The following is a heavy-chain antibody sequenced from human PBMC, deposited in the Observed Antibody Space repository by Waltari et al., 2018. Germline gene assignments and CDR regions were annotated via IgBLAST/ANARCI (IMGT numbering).Heavy chain of an antibody. Sequence: QVQLVQSGAEGKKPGSSVKVSCKASGGTFSSYAISWVRQAPGQGLEWMGGIIPIFGTANYAQKFQGRVTITADESTSTAYMELSSLRSEDTAVYYCARGTYYYDSSGYPAYYFDYWGQGTLVTVSS. CDR3: ARGTYYYDSSGYPAYYFDY. J-gene: IGHJ4*02. V-gene: IGHV1-69*12. D-gene: IGHD3-22*01. CDR2: IIPIFGTA. CDR1: GGTFSSYA.